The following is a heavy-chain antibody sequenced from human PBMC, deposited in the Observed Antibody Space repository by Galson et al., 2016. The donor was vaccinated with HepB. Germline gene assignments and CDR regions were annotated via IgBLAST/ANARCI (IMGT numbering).Heavy chain of an antibody. CDR2: IYPGDSDT. Sequence: QSGAEVKKPGESLKISCKGSGYGFANYWIGWVRQMPGKGLEWMGIIYPGDSDTRYGPSFEGQVTISVDKSISTAYLQWSSLRASDTAIYYCARRDSYSGLGSYLFDSWGQGPLVTVSS. CDR1: GYGFANYW. V-gene: IGHV5-51*01. J-gene: IGHJ4*02. CDR3: ARRDSYSGLGSYLFDS. D-gene: IGHD3-10*01.